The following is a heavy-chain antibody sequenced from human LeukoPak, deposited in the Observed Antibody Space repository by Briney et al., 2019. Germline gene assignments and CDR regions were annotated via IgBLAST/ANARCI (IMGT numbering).Heavy chain of an antibody. V-gene: IGHV1-2*02. CDR3: ARGIITMVRGAPGDY. J-gene: IGHJ4*02. Sequence: GASVKVSCKASGYTFTGYYIHWVRQAPGQGLEWMGWINPNSGGTNYAQKFQGRVTMTRDTSISTAYMELSRLRSDDTAVYYCARGIITMVRGAPGDYWGQGTLVTVSS. D-gene: IGHD3-10*01. CDR1: GYTFTGYY. CDR2: INPNSGGT.